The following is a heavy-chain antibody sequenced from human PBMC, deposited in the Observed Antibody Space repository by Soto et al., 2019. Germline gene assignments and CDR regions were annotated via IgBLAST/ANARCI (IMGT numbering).Heavy chain of an antibody. CDR3: ARDRLRGYDSSGFYS. D-gene: IGHD3-22*01. V-gene: IGHV1-18*01. Sequence: VSVEIASEACGDRFWFSGITVLRQAPGQGLEWMGWINPSDGNRNFAQKFEDRVTMTTATSTNTVFLELRSLKSDDTAIYYCARDRLRGYDSSGFYSWGQGTMVTVSS. CDR2: INPSDGNR. CDR1: GDRFWFSG. J-gene: IGHJ4*02.